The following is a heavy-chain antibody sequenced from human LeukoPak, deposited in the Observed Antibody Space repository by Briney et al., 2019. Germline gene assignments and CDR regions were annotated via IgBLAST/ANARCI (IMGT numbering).Heavy chain of an antibody. J-gene: IGHJ4*02. Sequence: GASVKVSCKASGYTFTNYHIKWVRQASGQGLEWMTWINPDTGDKGYARKFQDRVTITTDTSISTAYMELSSLSSEDTAVYFCARTTSMTASGYDYWGQGTLVTVSS. D-gene: IGHD2-21*02. V-gene: IGHV1-8*03. CDR1: GYTFTNYH. CDR2: INPDTGDK. CDR3: ARTTSMTASGYDY.